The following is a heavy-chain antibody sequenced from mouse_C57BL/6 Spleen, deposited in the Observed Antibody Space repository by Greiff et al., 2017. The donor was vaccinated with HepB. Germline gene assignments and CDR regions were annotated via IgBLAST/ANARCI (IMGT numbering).Heavy chain of an antibody. D-gene: IGHD2-4*01. CDR2: IHPNSGST. CDR1: GYTFTSYW. Sequence: VQLQQPGAELVKPGASVKLSCKASGYTFTSYWMHWVKQRPGQGLEWIGMIHPNSGSTNYNEKFKSKATLTVDKSSSTAYMQLSSLTSEDSAVYYCARSIYYDYDGLMDYWGQGTSVTVSS. CDR3: ARSIYYDYDGLMDY. V-gene: IGHV1-64*01. J-gene: IGHJ4*01.